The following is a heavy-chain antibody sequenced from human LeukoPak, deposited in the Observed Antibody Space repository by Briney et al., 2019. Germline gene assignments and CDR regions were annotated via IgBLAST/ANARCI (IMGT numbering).Heavy chain of an antibody. CDR3: GRVVSGGGGTSWFDP. D-gene: IGHD4-23*01. V-gene: IGHV3-21*01. CDR2: ISSSSSYI. Sequence: GGSLRLSCGASGFTFNTYGMNWVRQAPGKGLEWVSSISSSSSYIYYADSVKGRFTISRDNAKNSLYLQMNSLRAEDTAVYYCGRVVSGGGGTSWFDPGGRGTLVPVSP. CDR1: GFTFNTYG. J-gene: IGHJ5*02.